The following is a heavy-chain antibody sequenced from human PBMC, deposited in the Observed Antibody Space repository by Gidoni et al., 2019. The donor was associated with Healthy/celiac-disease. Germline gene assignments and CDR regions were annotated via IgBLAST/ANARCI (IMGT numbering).Heavy chain of an antibody. V-gene: IGHV3-23*01. CDR2: ISGGGDST. CDR1: GSPFTNYA. Sequence: EVHLSESVGGLAQPGGSLRPSCAASGSPFTNYAMTWVRQAPGKGLECVSVISGGGDSTYYADSVKGRFTISRDNSKNTLSLQMNSLRVEDTAIYYCAKSQYTVVVVAAMDDWGQGTLVTVSS. CDR3: AKSQYTVVVVAAMDD. J-gene: IGHJ4*02. D-gene: IGHD2-15*01.